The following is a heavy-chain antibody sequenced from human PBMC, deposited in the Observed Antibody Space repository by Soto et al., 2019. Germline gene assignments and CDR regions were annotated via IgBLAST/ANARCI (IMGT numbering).Heavy chain of an antibody. CDR2: INPSGGST. CDR1: GYTFTSYY. CDR3: ARDSTRLIHYYYYYGMDV. V-gene: IGHV1-46*01. Sequence: XSVKVSWKASGYTFTSYYMHLVRQAPGQGLEWMGIINPSGGSTSYAQKFQGRVTMTRDTSTSTVYMELSSLRSEDTAVYYCARDSTRLIHYYYYYGMDVWAQGTTVTVSS. D-gene: IGHD2-2*01. J-gene: IGHJ6*02.